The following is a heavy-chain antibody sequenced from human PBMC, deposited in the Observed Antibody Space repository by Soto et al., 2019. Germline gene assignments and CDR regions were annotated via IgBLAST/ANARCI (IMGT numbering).Heavy chain of an antibody. CDR1: GFTFSSYS. J-gene: IGHJ5*02. V-gene: IGHV3-21*01. CDR2: ISSSGSNI. Sequence: GGSLRLSCAASGFTFSSYSMNWVRQAPGKGLEWVSSISSSGSNIYYADSVKGRFTISRDNAKNTLYLQMNSLRAEDTAVYYYARDYSPAYYYGSGSYYPWGQGTLVTVS. CDR3: ARDYSPAYYYGSGSYYP. D-gene: IGHD3-10*01.